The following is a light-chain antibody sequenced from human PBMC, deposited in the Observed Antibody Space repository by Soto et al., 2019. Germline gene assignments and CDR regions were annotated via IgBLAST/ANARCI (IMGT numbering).Light chain of an antibody. V-gene: IGKV1-8*01. J-gene: IGKJ5*01. CDR3: QQYYSYPIT. CDR2: AAS. CDR1: QGISSY. Sequence: AIRMTQSPSSLSASTGDRVTFTCRASQGISSYLAWYQQKPGKAPKLLIYAASTLQSGVPSRFSGSGSGTDFTLTISCLQPEDFATYYCQQYYSYPITFGQGTRLEIK.